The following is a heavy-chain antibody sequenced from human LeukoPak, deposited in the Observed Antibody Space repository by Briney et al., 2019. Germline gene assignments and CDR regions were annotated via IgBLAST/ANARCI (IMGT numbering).Heavy chain of an antibody. CDR1: GYTFTSYA. J-gene: IGHJ3*02. Sequence: ASVKVSCKASGYTFTSYAMHWVRQAPGQRLEWMGWINAGNGNTKYSQKFQGRVTITRDTSASTAYMELSSLRSEDTAVYYCASLYDSSGYYYSGYAFDIWGQGTMVTVSS. V-gene: IGHV1-3*01. CDR2: INAGNGNT. D-gene: IGHD3-22*01. CDR3: ASLYDSSGYYYSGYAFDI.